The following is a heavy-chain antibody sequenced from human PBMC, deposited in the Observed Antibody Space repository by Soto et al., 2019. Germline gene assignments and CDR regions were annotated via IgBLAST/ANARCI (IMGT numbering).Heavy chain of an antibody. D-gene: IGHD2-15*01. CDR1: GFTFSSYG. CDR2: IWYDGSNK. CDR3: ARDSGDIVVVVAAFGYGMDV. V-gene: IGHV3-33*01. J-gene: IGHJ6*02. Sequence: QVQLVESGGGVVQPGRSLRLCCAASGFTFSSYGMHWVRQAPGKGLEWVAVIWYDGSNKYYADSVKGRFTISRDNSKNTLYLQMNSLRAEDTAVYYCARDSGDIVVVVAAFGYGMDVWGQGTTVTVSS.